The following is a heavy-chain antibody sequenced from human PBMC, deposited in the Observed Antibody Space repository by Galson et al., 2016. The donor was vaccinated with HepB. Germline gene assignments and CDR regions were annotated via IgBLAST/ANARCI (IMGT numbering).Heavy chain of an antibody. CDR1: GFTFSSYA. D-gene: IGHD2/OR15-2a*01. CDR2: ISGSGGST. V-gene: IGHV3-23*01. J-gene: IGHJ4*02. CDR3: AQDILGVPYY. Sequence: SLRLSCAASGFTFSSYAMSWVRQAPGKGLEWVSSISGSGGSTDGADFVKGRFTISRDNSKNTLYLQMYSLRAEDTAVYYCAQDILGVPYYWGQGTLVTVSS.